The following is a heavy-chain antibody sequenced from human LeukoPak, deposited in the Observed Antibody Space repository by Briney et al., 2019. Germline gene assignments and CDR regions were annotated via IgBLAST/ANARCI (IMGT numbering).Heavy chain of an antibody. V-gene: IGHV4-59*12. CDR2: IYYSGST. J-gene: IGHJ6*03. CDR1: GGSISSYY. CDR3: VRGGNSPLMDV. Sequence: SETLSLTCTVSGGSISSYYWSWIRQPPGKGLEWIGYIYYSGSTNYNPSLKSRVTMSVDTSKNQFSLKLSSVTAADTAVYYRVRGGNSPLMDVWGKGTTVTVSS. D-gene: IGHD4-23*01.